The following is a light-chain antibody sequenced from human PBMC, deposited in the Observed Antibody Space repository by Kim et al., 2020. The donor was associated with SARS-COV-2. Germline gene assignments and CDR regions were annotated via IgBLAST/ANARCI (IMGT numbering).Light chain of an antibody. Sequence: SSALTQDPAVSVALGQTVRITCQGDSLRRFYASWYQLKPGQAPIFVLYGKDNRPSGIPDRFSGSTSGNTASMTITGAQADDEADYYCNSRDSSGNSYVFGTGTKVTVL. CDR1: SLRRFY. CDR2: GKD. CDR3: NSRDSSGNSYV. V-gene: IGLV3-19*01. J-gene: IGLJ1*01.